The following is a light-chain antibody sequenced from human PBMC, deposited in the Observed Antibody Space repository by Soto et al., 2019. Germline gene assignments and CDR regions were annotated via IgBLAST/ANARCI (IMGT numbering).Light chain of an antibody. J-gene: IGLJ2*01. Sequence: QSALTQPASVSGSPVQSITISCTGTSSDVGGYNYVSWYQQHPGKAPKLMIYDVSNRPSGVSNRFSGSKSGNTASLTISGLQAEDEADYYFSSYTSSSTLVFGGGTKLTVL. CDR1: SSDVGGYNY. CDR3: SSYTSSSTLV. V-gene: IGLV2-14*01. CDR2: DVS.